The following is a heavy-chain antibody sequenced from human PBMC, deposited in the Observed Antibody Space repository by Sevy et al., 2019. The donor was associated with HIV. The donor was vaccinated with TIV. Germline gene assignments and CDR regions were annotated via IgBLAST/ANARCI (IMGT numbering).Heavy chain of an antibody. CDR3: AKSAAAGTFYYYYYMDV. D-gene: IGHD6-13*01. CDR2: ISGGGGST. V-gene: IGHV3-23*01. Sequence: GGSLRLSCAASGFTFSSYAMSWVRQAPGKGLEWVSAISGGGGSTYYADSVKGRFTISRDNSKNTLYLQMNSLRAEDTAVYYCAKSAAAGTFYYYYYMDVWGKGTTVTVSS. J-gene: IGHJ6*03. CDR1: GFTFSSYA.